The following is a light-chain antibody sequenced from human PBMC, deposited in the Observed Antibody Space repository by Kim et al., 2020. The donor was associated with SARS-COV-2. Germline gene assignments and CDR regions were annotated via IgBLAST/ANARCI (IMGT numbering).Light chain of an antibody. Sequence: SVSPGQTARITCSGDKLGDKYVCWYQQRPGQSPLLVIYQDRKRPSGIPERFSGSNSGNTATLTISGTQAMDEADYYCQAWDSSTIFFGTGTKVTVL. CDR3: QAWDSSTIF. CDR2: QDR. V-gene: IGLV3-1*01. J-gene: IGLJ1*01. CDR1: KLGDKY.